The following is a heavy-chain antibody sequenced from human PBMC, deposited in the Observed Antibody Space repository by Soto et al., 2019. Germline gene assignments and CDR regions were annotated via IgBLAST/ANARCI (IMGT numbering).Heavy chain of an antibody. D-gene: IGHD2-2*01. CDR2: IIPFFDTA. V-gene: IGHV1-69*13. CDR1: GDTFSRHA. Sequence: SGKGSRKASGDTFSRHATSWVRPAPGQGAEWMGGIIPFFDTANYAQQFQGRVTITADESTSTAYMELSSLRSEDTAVYYCARHDCISSSCYYYYYYVMDVWGQGTTVTVSS. J-gene: IGHJ6*02. CDR3: ARHDCISSSCYYYYYYVMDV.